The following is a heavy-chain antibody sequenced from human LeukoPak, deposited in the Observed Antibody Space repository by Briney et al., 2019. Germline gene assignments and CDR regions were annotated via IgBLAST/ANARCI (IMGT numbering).Heavy chain of an antibody. CDR3: ARVPAGYYYYYMDV. CDR2: IYYSGST. D-gene: IGHD6-19*01. Sequence: PSETLSLTCTVSGGSISNYYWIWIRQAPGEGLEWIGYIYYSGSTKYNPSLKSRVTISVDTSKNQFSLKLSSVTAADTAVYYCARVPAGYYYYYMDVWGKGTTVTVSS. CDR1: GGSISNYY. V-gene: IGHV4-59*01. J-gene: IGHJ6*03.